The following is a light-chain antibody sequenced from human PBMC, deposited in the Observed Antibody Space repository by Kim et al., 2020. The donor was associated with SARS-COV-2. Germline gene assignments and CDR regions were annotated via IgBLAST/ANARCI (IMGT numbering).Light chain of an antibody. CDR2: AAS. CDR3: QKYDSVPWT. J-gene: IGKJ1*01. Sequence: ASVVDRVTITCRASQDIRNHLAWYQQRPGKVPKLLIYAASALHSGVPSRFGGSGSGTDFTLTITSLQPEDVATYYCQKYDSVPWTFGPGTRVEIK. CDR1: QDIRNH. V-gene: IGKV1-27*01.